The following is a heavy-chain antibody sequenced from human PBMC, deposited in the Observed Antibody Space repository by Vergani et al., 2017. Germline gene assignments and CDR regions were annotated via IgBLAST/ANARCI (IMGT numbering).Heavy chain of an antibody. Sequence: QVQLQESGPGPVKPSQTLSLTCSVSGDSLTSDFFYWTWIRQPAGTRLEWIGRVHSSGSTHCNPSLEGRVSVSMDTAKNEFSMDLQSVTAADTAVYFCARGCASNRCPTRGTFEIWGRGTLVT. CDR1: GDSLTSDFFY. D-gene: IGHD2/OR15-2a*01. J-gene: IGHJ3*02. V-gene: IGHV4-61*02. CDR3: ARGCASNRCPTRGTFEI. CDR2: VHSSGST.